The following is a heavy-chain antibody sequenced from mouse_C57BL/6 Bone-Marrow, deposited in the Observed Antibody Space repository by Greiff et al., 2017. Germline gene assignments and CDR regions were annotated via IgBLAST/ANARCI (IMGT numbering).Heavy chain of an antibody. CDR3: ARGVTTVVATDCAMGY. D-gene: IGHD1-1*01. J-gene: IGHJ4*01. CDR2: IDPSDSYT. Sequence: VQLQQPGAELVMPGASVKLSCKASGYTFTSYWMHWVKQRPGQGLEWIGEIDPSDSYTNYNQKFKGKSTLTVDTSSSTAYMQLSSLTSEDSAVYDCARGVTTVVATDCAMGYWGQGTSVTVSS. CDR1: GYTFTSYW. V-gene: IGHV1-69*01.